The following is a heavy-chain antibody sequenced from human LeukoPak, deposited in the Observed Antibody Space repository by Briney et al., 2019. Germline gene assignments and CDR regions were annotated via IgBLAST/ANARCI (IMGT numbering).Heavy chain of an antibody. Sequence: SETLSLTCTVSGGSISSSSYYWGWIRQPPGKGLEWIGRIYYSGSTYYNQSLKSGVTILVDTSKNQFSLKLSSVTAADTAVYYCASFSSRVGQRWVTASDYWGQGTLVTVSS. CDR1: GGSISSSSYY. V-gene: IGHV4-39*07. D-gene: IGHD2-21*02. J-gene: IGHJ4*02. CDR2: IYYSGST. CDR3: ASFSSRVGQRWVTASDY.